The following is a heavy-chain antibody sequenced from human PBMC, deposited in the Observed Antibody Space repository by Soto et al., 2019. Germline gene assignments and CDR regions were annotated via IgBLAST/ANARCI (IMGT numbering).Heavy chain of an antibody. CDR1: GGTFSSYA. J-gene: IGHJ1*01. Sequence: QVQLVQSGAEVKKPGSSVKVSCKASGGTFSSYAISWVRQAPGQGLEWMGGIIPIFGTANYAQKFQGRVTITADESTSTAYRELSSLRSEDTAVYYCARGNLRDFDWLREYFQHWGQGTLVTVSS. D-gene: IGHD3-9*01. V-gene: IGHV1-69*01. CDR2: IIPIFGTA. CDR3: ARGNLRDFDWLREYFQH.